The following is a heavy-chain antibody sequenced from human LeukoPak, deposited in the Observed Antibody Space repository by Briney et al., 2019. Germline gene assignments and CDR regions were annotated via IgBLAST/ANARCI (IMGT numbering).Heavy chain of an antibody. V-gene: IGHV3-74*01. J-gene: IGHJ4*02. CDR3: ARSGWPYYFDY. CDR2: IHSDGSST. Sequence: TGGSLRLSCAASGFTFSSYAMSWVRQAPGKGLVWVSRIHSDGSSTSYADSVRGRFTISRDDAKSTLYLQMNSLRAEDTAVYYCARSGWPYYFDYWGQGTLVTVSS. D-gene: IGHD3-22*01. CDR1: GFTFSSYA.